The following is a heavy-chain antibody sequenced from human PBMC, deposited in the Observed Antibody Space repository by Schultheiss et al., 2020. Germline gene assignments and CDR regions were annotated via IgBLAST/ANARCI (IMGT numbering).Heavy chain of an antibody. Sequence: SETLSLTCTVSGGSISSYYWSWIRQPPGKGLEWIGEIYHSGSTNYNPSLKSRVTISVDKSKNQFSLKLSSVTAADTAVYYCAGLVVVAATGYYYGMDVWGKGTTVTVSS. V-gene: IGHV4-59*04. CDR3: AGLVVVAATGYYYGMDV. CDR2: IYHSGST. CDR1: GGSISSYY. J-gene: IGHJ6*04. D-gene: IGHD2-15*01.